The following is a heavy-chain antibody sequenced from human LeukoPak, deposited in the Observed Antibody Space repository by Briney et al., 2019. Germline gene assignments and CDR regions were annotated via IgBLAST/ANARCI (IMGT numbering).Heavy chain of an antibody. CDR3: AREDGTSMDNAFDI. Sequence: SETLSLTCTVSGGSISTSSYYWGWVRQPPGKGLEWIGNIFYSGSTYYSPSLKSRVTISLDTSRNQFSLKLSSVTAADTAVYYCAREDGTSMDNAFDIWGQGTMVTVSS. CDR2: IFYSGST. J-gene: IGHJ3*02. D-gene: IGHD5-18*01. V-gene: IGHV4-39*07. CDR1: GGSISTSSYY.